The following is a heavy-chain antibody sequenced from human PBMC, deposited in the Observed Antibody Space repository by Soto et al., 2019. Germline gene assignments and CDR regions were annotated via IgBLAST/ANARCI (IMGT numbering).Heavy chain of an antibody. CDR3: ARTMITFGGVIEPNDY. Sequence: SETLSLTCTVSGGSISSGGYYWSWIRQHPGKGLEWIGYIYYSGSTYYNPSLKSRVTISVDTSKNQFSLKLSSVTAADTAVYYCARTMITFGGVIEPNDYWGQGTLVTVSS. CDR1: GGSISSGGYY. J-gene: IGHJ4*02. CDR2: IYYSGST. V-gene: IGHV4-31*03. D-gene: IGHD3-16*02.